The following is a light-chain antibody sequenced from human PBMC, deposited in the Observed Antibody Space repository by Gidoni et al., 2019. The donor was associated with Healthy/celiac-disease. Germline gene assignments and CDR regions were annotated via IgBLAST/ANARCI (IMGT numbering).Light chain of an antibody. CDR1: SSDVGSYNL. CDR2: EGS. Sequence: QSALTQPASVSGSPGQSIPISCTGTSSDVGSYNLVSWYQQHPGKAPKLMIYEGSKRPSGVSNRFSGSKSGNTASLTISGLQAEDEADYYCCSYAGSSILFGGGTKLTVL. V-gene: IGLV2-23*01. J-gene: IGLJ2*01. CDR3: CSYAGSSIL.